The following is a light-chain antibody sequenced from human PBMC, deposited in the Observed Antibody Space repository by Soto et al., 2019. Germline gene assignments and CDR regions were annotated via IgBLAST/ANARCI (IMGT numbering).Light chain of an antibody. J-gene: IGLJ2*01. V-gene: IGLV1-40*01. CDR2: GNS. CDR1: SSNIGAGYD. Sequence: QPVLTQPPSVSGAPGQRVTISCTGSSSNIGAGYDVHWYQQLPGTAPKLLIYGNSNRPSGVPDRFSGSKSGTSASLAITGLQAEDEADYYCQSYDSSLSSYVLFGGGTKLTVL. CDR3: QSYDSSLSSYVL.